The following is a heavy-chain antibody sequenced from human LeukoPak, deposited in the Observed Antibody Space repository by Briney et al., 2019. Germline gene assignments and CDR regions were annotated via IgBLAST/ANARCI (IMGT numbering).Heavy chain of an antibody. V-gene: IGHV3-30*04. CDR3: ARDGPWIQLLSPRAFDI. D-gene: IGHD5-18*01. CDR1: GFTFSSYA. CDR2: ISYDGSNK. J-gene: IGHJ3*02. Sequence: PGGSLRLSCAASGFTFSSYAMHWVRQAPGKGLEWVAVISYDGSNKYYADSVKGRFTISRDNAKKSLYLQMNSLRAEDTAVYYCARDGPWIQLLSPRAFDIWGQGTMVTVSS.